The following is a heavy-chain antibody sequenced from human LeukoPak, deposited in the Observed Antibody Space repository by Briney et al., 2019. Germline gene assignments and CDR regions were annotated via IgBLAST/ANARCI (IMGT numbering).Heavy chain of an antibody. CDR1: GGSISSSSYY. CDR2: IYYSGST. V-gene: IGHV4-39*01. D-gene: IGHD5-18*01. J-gene: IGHJ4*02. Sequence: SEALSLTCTVSGGSISSSSYYWGWIRQPPGKGLEWIGSIYYSGSTYYNPSLKSRVTISVDTSKNQFSLKLSSVTAADTAVYYCASLLNSYGQYYFDYWGRGTLVTVSS. CDR3: ASLLNSYGQYYFDY.